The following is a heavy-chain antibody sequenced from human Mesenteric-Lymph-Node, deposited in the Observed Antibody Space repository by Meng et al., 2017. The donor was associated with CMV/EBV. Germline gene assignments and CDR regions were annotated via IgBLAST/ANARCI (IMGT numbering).Heavy chain of an antibody. CDR2: INSDGSST. Sequence: LRLSCAASGFTFSRRWMNWVRQDPAKGLVWVAHINSDGSSTNYADSVRGRFTISRDNAENTLYLQMNSLRVEDTAMYYCARGSALNDYWGQGTLVTVSS. CDR1: GFTFSRRW. CDR3: ARGSALNDY. V-gene: IGHV3-74*01. J-gene: IGHJ4*02.